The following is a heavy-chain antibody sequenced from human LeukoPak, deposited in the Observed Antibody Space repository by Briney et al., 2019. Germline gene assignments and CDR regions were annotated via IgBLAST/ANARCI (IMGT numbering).Heavy chain of an antibody. V-gene: IGHV3-23*01. CDR2: ISGSGGST. Sequence: PGGSLRLSCAASGFTFSSYAMSWVRQAPGKGLEWVSAISGSGGSTYCADSVKGRFTISRDNSKNTLYLQMNSLRAEDTAVYYCAKLIVVVIATRYYFDYWGQGTLVTVSS. CDR1: GFTFSSYA. CDR3: AKLIVVVIATRYYFDY. D-gene: IGHD2-21*01. J-gene: IGHJ4*02.